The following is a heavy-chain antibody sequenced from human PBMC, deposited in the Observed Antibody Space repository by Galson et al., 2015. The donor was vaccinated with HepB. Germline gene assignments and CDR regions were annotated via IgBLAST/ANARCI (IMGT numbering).Heavy chain of an antibody. D-gene: IGHD3-10*01. CDR2: TYYKSKWYN. Sequence: CAISGDSVSSNSAAWNWIRQSPSRGLEWLGRTYYKSKWYNDYALSVKSRITINPDTSKNQLSLQLRSVSPEDTAVYYCAREAVTMVQGIIFNYYGMDVWGQGTTVTVSS. CDR1: GDSVSSNSAA. CDR3: AREAVTMVQGIIFNYYGMDV. V-gene: IGHV6-1*01. J-gene: IGHJ6*02.